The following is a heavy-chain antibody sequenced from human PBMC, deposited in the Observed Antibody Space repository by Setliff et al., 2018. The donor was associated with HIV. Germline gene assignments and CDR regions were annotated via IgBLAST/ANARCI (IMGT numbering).Heavy chain of an antibody. J-gene: IGHJ4*02. D-gene: IGHD6-13*01. CDR2: INPSGDTT. CDR1: QYSFTNYY. CDR3: AREGVATADEEWFYFDQ. V-gene: IGHV1-46*01. Sequence: ASVKVSCKVSQYSFTNYYIHWVRQAPGQGLEWMGIINPSGDTTIYAQKFQGKVTMTRDTSTSTVYMELSSLRSEDTAVYYCAREGVATADEEWFYFDQWGQGTLVTVSS.